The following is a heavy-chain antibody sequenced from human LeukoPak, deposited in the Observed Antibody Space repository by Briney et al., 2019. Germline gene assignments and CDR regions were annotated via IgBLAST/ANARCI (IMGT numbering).Heavy chain of an antibody. CDR2: ISGSGGST. CDR1: GFTFSSYS. D-gene: IGHD5-18*01. CDR3: AKDLSDTAMVDAFDI. V-gene: IGHV3-23*01. Sequence: PGGSLRLSCAASGFTFSSYSKNWVRQAPGKGLEWVSAISGSGGSTYYADSVKGRFTISRDNSKNTLYLQMNSLRAEDTAVYYCAKDLSDTAMVDAFDIWGQGTMVTVSS. J-gene: IGHJ3*02.